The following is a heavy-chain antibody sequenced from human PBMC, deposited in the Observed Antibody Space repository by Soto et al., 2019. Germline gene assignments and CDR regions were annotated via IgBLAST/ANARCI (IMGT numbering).Heavy chain of an antibody. Sequence: QVQLQQWGAGLLKPSETLSLTCAVYGGSFSGYYWSWIRQPPGKGLEWIGEINHSGSTNYNPSLNSRVTIAVYTSKNQFSLKLSSVTAADTAVYYCARGKGYCSGGSCYTNQPLYYFDYWGQGTLVTVSS. CDR3: ARGKGYCSGGSCYTNQPLYYFDY. CDR1: GGSFSGYY. V-gene: IGHV4-34*01. J-gene: IGHJ4*02. D-gene: IGHD2-15*01. CDR2: INHSGST.